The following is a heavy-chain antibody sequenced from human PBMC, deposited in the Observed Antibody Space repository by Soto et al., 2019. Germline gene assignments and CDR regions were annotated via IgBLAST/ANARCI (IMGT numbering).Heavy chain of an antibody. D-gene: IGHD4-17*01. Sequence: GGSLRLSCAASGFTFRTYGMTWVRQAPGKGLEWVSTISASGGSAFYADSVKGRFTISRDNSQNTLYLQMNNLRAEDTALFYCAKDQKLSPVDYGDYGNDYWGQGTLVTSPQ. V-gene: IGHV3-23*01. J-gene: IGHJ4*02. CDR1: GFTFRTYG. CDR2: ISASGGSA. CDR3: AKDQKLSPVDYGDYGNDY.